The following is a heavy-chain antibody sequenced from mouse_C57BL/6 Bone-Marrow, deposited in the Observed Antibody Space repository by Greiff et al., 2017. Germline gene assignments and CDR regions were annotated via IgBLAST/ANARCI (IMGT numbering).Heavy chain of an antibody. V-gene: IGHV1-50*01. CDR3: AGFYGYFYYFDY. CDR1: GYTFTSYW. D-gene: IGHD2-2*01. Sequence: VQLQQSGAELVKPGASVKLSCKASGYTFTSYWMQWVKQRPGQGLEWIGEIDPSDSYTNYNQKFKGKATLTVDTSSSTAYMQLSSLTSEDSAVYYCAGFYGYFYYFDYWGQGTTLTVSS. CDR2: IDPSDSYT. J-gene: IGHJ2*01.